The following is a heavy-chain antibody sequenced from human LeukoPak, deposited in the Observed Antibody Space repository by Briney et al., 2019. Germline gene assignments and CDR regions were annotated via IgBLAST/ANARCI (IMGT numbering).Heavy chain of an antibody. CDR3: ARYCRGVSCYPGCGMDV. CDR1: GFTFRSYD. Sequence: GGSLRLSCEGAGFTFRSYDMYWVRQATGKGLEWVSAIDTAGDTKYLGSVKGRFTISRENAKNYLYLKMNSLRAADTAVYYCARYCRGVSCYPGCGMDVWGQGPTVTVSS. CDR2: IDTAGDT. D-gene: IGHD2-15*01. J-gene: IGHJ6*02. V-gene: IGHV3-13*01.